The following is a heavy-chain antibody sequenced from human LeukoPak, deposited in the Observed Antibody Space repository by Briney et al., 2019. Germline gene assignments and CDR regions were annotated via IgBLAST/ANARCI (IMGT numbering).Heavy chain of an antibody. J-gene: IGHJ4*02. Sequence: ASVKVSCKASGYSFTRYYIHWVRQAPGQGLEWMGIINPSGGSTKYAQKFQDRVTMTRDTSTSTMYMDLSSLRSEDMAVYYCARGMASGWTGSPFDYWGQGTLVTVSS. V-gene: IGHV1-46*01. D-gene: IGHD6-19*01. CDR1: GYSFTRYY. CDR2: INPSGGST. CDR3: ARGMASGWTGSPFDY.